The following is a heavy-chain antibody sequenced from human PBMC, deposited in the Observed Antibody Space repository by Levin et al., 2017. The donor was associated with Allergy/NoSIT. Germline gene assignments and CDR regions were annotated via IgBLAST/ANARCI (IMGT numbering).Heavy chain of an antibody. CDR3: ASARGADYSINFYGMDV. J-gene: IGHJ6*02. V-gene: IGHV4-34*01. CDR2: ISHRGGI. CDR1: GGSFSGYY. Sequence: SETLSLTCAVSGGSFSGYYWGWIRQPPGKGLEWIGEISHRGGINYNPSLKSRVTISVDTSKKQFSLNLSSVTAADTAVYYCASARGADYSINFYGMDVWGQGTTVIVSS. D-gene: IGHD6-13*01.